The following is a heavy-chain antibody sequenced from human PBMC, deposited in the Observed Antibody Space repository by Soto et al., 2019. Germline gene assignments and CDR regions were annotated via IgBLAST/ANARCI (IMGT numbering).Heavy chain of an antibody. V-gene: IGHV4-31*03. CDR1: GGSISSGGYY. CDR2: IYYSGST. J-gene: IGHJ4*02. D-gene: IGHD5-18*01. CDR3: ARESSIGYSYGPTYYFDY. Sequence: SETLSLTCTVSGGSISSGGYYWSWIRQHPGKGLEWIGYIYYSGSTYYNPSLKSRVTISVDTSKNQFSLKLSSVTAADTAVYYCARESSIGYSYGPTYYFDYWGQGTLVTVSS.